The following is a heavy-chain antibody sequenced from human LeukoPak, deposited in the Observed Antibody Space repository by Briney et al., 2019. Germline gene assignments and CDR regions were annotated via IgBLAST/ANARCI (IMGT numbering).Heavy chain of an antibody. D-gene: IGHD7-27*01. V-gene: IGHV1-18*04. Sequence: ASVKVSCKASGYTFTNYGISWVRQAPGQGLEWMGWINTYNGNTNYAQKFHGRVTMTTDTSTSTAYMELRSLRSDDTAVYYCARNSPRDVAGRQFLPGVLSLLSQCDNCFDPWGQGTLVSVSS. CDR2: INTYNGNT. J-gene: IGHJ5*02. CDR3: ARNSPRDVAGRQFLPGVLSLLSQCDNCFDP. CDR1: GYTFTNYG.